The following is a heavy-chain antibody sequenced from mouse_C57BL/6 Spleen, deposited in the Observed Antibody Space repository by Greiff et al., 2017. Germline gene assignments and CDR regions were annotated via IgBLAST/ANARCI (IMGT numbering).Heavy chain of an antibody. CDR1: GYTFTSYG. J-gene: IGHJ4*01. V-gene: IGHV1-81*01. CDR3: ARGGVYDYYAMDY. D-gene: IGHD1-1*01. CDR2: IYPRSGNT. Sequence: VQRVESGAELARPGASVKLSCKASGYTFTSYGISWVKQRTGQGLEWIGEIYPRSGNTYYNEKFKGKATLTADKSSSTAYMELRSLTSEDSAVYFCARGGVYDYYAMDYWGQGTSVTVSS.